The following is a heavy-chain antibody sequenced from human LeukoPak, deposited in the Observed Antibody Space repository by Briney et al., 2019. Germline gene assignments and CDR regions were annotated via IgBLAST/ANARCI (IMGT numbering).Heavy chain of an antibody. Sequence: SETLSLTCSVSGDSMNNYFWSWIRQPAGKGLEWVGYIHSSGNIKYNPSLKSRVTISVDTSKNQFSLRLTSVTAADTARYYCARDRRVWGSYRLGARTQHDAFDIWGQGTMVTVSS. CDR2: IHSSGNI. D-gene: IGHD3-16*02. J-gene: IGHJ3*02. CDR3: ARDRRVWGSYRLGARTQHDAFDI. CDR1: GDSMNNYF. V-gene: IGHV4-59*01.